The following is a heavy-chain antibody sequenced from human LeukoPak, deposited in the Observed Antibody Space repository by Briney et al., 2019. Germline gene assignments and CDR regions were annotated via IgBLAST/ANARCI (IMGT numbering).Heavy chain of an antibody. D-gene: IGHD3-22*01. J-gene: IGHJ5*02. CDR1: GDSVSSNSAA. CDR2: TYYRSKWYN. V-gene: IGHV6-1*01. CDR3: AREHSQVNYYDSRYNWFGP. Sequence: SQTLSLTCAISGDSVSSNSAAWNWIRQSPSRGLEWLGRTYYRSKWYNDYAVSVKSRITINPDTSKNQFSLQLNSVTPEDTAVYYCAREHSQVNYYDSRYNWFGPWGQGTLVTVSS.